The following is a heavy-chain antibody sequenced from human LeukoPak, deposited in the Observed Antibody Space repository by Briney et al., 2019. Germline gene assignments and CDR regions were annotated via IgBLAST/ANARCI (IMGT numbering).Heavy chain of an antibody. CDR2: IIPIFGAA. V-gene: IGHV1-69*01. CDR1: GGTFSSYA. Sequence: GSSVKVSCKASGGTFSSYAISWVRQAPGQGLEWMGGIIPIFGAANYAQKFQGRVAITADESTSTAYMELSSLRSEDTAVYYCARESPYIYTMVRGPFDYWGQGTLVTVSS. CDR3: ARESPYIYTMVRGPFDY. D-gene: IGHD3-10*01. J-gene: IGHJ4*02.